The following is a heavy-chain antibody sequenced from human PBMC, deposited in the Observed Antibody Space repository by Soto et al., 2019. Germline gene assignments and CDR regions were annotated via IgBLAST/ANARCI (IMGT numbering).Heavy chain of an antibody. CDR1: GFTVSNNY. CDR3: ARHVGFYWYFDL. Sequence: EVQLVESGGDLVQPGGALRLSCAASGFTVSNNYMGWVRQAPGKGLEWVSSIYIDGRTYYADSVRGRFTISTDNSEDTLYLQMTSLRGDDTAMYYCARHVGFYWYFDLWGRGTLVTVSS. J-gene: IGHJ2*01. CDR2: IYIDGRT. D-gene: IGHD1-26*01. V-gene: IGHV3-66*04.